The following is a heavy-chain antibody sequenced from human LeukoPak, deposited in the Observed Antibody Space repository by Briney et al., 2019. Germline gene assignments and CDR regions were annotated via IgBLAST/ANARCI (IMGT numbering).Heavy chain of an antibody. J-gene: IGHJ4*02. CDR3: ARHPYGVLDY. V-gene: IGHV3-7*01. CDR2: IKPDGSEK. Sequence: AGGSLRLSCAVSGFSFDTYWMTWVRQAPGKGLEWVANIKPDGSEKYYVDSVKGRFTISRDNARNLLYLQMNSLRAEDTAVYYCARHPYGVLDYWGQGTLVTVTS. D-gene: IGHD4-17*01. CDR1: GFSFDTYW.